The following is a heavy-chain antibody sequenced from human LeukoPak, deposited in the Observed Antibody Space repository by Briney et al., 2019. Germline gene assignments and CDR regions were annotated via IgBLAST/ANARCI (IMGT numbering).Heavy chain of an antibody. CDR3: ARGRNYDFWSAYSPYYFDY. Sequence: PETLSLTCAVYGGSFSGYYWTWIRQPPGKGLEWIGEINHSGSTNYNPSLKSRVTISVDTSKNQFSLKLSSVTAADTAVYYCARGRNYDFWSAYSPYYFDYWGQGTLVTVSS. CDR1: GGSFSGYY. D-gene: IGHD3-3*01. J-gene: IGHJ4*02. CDR2: INHSGST. V-gene: IGHV4-34*01.